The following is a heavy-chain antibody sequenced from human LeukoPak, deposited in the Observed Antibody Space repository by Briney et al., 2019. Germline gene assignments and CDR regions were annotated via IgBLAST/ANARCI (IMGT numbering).Heavy chain of an antibody. J-gene: IGHJ4*02. CDR3: AARGYDSSGYYIDY. CDR2: INPNSGGT. D-gene: IGHD3-22*01. CDR1: GYTFTGYY. V-gene: IGHV1-2*02. Sequence: ASVKVSCKASGYTFTGYYMHWVRQAPGQGLEWMGWINPNSGGTNYAQKFQGRVTMTRDTSISTAYMELSRLRSDDTAVYYCAARGYDSSGYYIDYWGQGTLVTVSS.